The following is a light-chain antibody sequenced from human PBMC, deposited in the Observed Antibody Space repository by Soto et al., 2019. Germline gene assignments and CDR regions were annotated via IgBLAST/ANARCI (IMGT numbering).Light chain of an antibody. CDR2: EGS. CDR1: SSDVGSYNL. Sequence: QSVLTQPASVSGSPGQSITISCTGTSSDVGSYNLVSWYQQHPGKAPKLMIYEGSKRPSGVSNRFSGSKSGNTASLTISGLKAEDEADYYCFSYAGSSPSVFGGGTKVTV. V-gene: IGLV2-23*01. J-gene: IGLJ2*01. CDR3: FSYAGSSPSV.